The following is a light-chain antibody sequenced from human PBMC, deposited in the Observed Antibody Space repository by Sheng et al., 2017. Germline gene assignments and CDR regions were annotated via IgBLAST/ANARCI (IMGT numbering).Light chain of an antibody. J-gene: IGLJ3*02. CDR2: LKSDGSH. Sequence: QLVLTQSPSASASLGASVKLTCTLSSGHSNYAIAWHQQQSEKGPRYLMKLKSDGSHSKGDGIPDRFSGSSSGAERYLTISSLQSEDEADYFCQTCGTGIRVFGGGTKLTVL. CDR3: QTCGTGIRV. V-gene: IGLV4-69*01. CDR1: SGHSNYA.